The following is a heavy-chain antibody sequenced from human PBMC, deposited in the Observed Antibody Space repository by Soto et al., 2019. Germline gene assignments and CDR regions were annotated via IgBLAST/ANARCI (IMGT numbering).Heavy chain of an antibody. V-gene: IGHV4-34*08. J-gene: IGHJ5*02. Sequence: PSDTLSLTCAVYGGTLRAYAWSWIRQPPGKGLEWIGEINHSGSTNYNPSRKSRVTISVDTSKNPFSLKLSSVTAADTAVYYCATKRDYYGSGSYRGSSYNWFDPWGQGTLVTVSS. D-gene: IGHD3-10*01. CDR2: INHSGST. CDR3: ATKRDYYGSGSYRGSSYNWFDP. CDR1: GGTLRAYA.